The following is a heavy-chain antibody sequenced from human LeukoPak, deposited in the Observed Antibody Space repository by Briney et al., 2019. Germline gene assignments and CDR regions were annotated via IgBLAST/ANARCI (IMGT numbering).Heavy chain of an antibody. D-gene: IGHD2-15*01. J-gene: IGHJ6*03. V-gene: IGHV3-23*01. CDR1: GFTFSAYA. Sequence: GGSLRLSCAASGFTFSAYAMSWVRLAPGKGLEWVSGISGSGAGTYYADSVKGRFTISRDNSKNTLGLQMNILGAGDTAVYYCAKGSTAFGSSWYGKAYYYMDVWGKGTTVTVSS. CDR3: AKGSTAFGSSWYGKAYYYMDV. CDR2: ISGSGAGT.